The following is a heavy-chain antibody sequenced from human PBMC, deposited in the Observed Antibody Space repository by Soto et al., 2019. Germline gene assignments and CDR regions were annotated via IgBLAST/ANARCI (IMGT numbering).Heavy chain of an antibody. V-gene: IGHV4-39*01. D-gene: IGHD1-7*01. Sequence: QLQLQESGPGLVKPSETLSLTCTVSGGSISSSSYYWGWIRQPPGKGLEWIGSIYYSGSTYYNPSLKSRVTISVDTSKNQFSLKLSSVTAADTAVYYCARPRTSSVELRVIWFDPWGQGTLVTVSS. J-gene: IGHJ5*02. CDR1: GGSISSSSYY. CDR2: IYYSGST. CDR3: ARPRTSSVELRVIWFDP.